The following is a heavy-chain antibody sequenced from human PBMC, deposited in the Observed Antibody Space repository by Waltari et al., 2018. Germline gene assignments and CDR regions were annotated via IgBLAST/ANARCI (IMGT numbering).Heavy chain of an antibody. CDR3: ARVYYDFWSGAGPLFGY. D-gene: IGHD3-3*01. Sequence: QVQLVQSGAEVKKPGASVKVSCKASGYTFTGYYMHWVRQAPGQGLEWMGRINPNSGGTNYAQKFQGRVTMTRDTSISTAYMELSRLRSDDTAVYYCARVYYDFWSGAGPLFGYWGQGTLVTVSS. V-gene: IGHV1-2*06. J-gene: IGHJ4*02. CDR1: GYTFTGYY. CDR2: INPNSGGT.